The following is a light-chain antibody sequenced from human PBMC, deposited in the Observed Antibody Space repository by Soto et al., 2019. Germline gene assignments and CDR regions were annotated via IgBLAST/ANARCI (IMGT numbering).Light chain of an antibody. V-gene: IGKV3-11*01. CDR1: QSVSSY. Sequence: EIVLTQSPATLSLSPGERATLSCRASQSVSSYLAWYQQKPGQAPRLLIYDASNRATGIPARFSGSGSGTECTLTISSLEPEDFAVYYCQQRGNWPLTFGGGTKVEIK. CDR3: QQRGNWPLT. J-gene: IGKJ4*01. CDR2: DAS.